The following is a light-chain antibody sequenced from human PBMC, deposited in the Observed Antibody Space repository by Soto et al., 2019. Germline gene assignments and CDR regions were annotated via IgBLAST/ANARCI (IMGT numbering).Light chain of an antibody. CDR2: EVT. CDR3: YSYAGSRTFVV. Sequence: QSALTQPASVSGSPGQSITISCTGTSSDVGNFNLVSWYQHHPGKAPKLMSYEVTKRPSGVSNRFSGSKSGNTASLTISGLQADDEADYYCYSYAGSRTFVVLGGGTKLTVL. J-gene: IGLJ2*01. V-gene: IGLV2-23*02. CDR1: SSDVGNFNL.